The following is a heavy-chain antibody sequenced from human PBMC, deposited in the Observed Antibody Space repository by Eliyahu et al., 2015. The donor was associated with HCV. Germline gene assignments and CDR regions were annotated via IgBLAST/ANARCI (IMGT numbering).Heavy chain of an antibody. CDR1: GGTFSSSA. V-gene: IGHV1-69*06. CDR3: ARDPGSGYYYGMDV. Sequence: EVKKPGSSVKVSCKASGGTFSSSAISWVRXAPGQGLEWMGGIIPIFGTANYAQKFQGRVTXTADKSTSTAHMELSSXRSEDTAVYYCARDPGSGYYYGMDVWGQGTTVTVSS. D-gene: IGHD3-10*01. CDR2: IIPIFGTA. J-gene: IGHJ6*02.